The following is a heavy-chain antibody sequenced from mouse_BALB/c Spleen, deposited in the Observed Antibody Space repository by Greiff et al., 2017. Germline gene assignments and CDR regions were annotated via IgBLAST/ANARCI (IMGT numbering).Heavy chain of an antibody. CDR1: GYTFTDYA. Sequence: VKLQESGAELVRPGVSVKISCKGSGYTFTDYAMHWVKQSHAKSLEWIGVISTYYGDASYNQKFKGKATMTVDKSSSTAYMELARLTSEDSAIYYCALTTATGMDYWGQGTSVTVSS. CDR3: ALTTATGMDY. V-gene: IGHV1S137*01. CDR2: ISTYYGDA. J-gene: IGHJ4*01. D-gene: IGHD1-2*01.